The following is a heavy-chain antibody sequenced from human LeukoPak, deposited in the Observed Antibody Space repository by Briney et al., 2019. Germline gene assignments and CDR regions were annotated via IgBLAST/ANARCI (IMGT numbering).Heavy chain of an antibody. V-gene: IGHV3-23*01. D-gene: IGHD2-2*02. CDR3: AKQLYQLLNHWFDP. Sequence: GASLRLSCAASGFTFSSYAMSWVRQAPGKGLEWVSAISGSGGSTYYADSVKGRFTISRDNSKNTLYLQMNSLRAEDTAVYYCAKQLYQLLNHWFDPWGQGTLVTVSS. J-gene: IGHJ5*02. CDR1: GFTFSSYA. CDR2: ISGSGGST.